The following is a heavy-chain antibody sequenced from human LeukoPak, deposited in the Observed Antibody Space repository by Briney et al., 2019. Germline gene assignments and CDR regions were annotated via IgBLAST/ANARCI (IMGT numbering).Heavy chain of an antibody. CDR2: ISYDGSNK. V-gene: IGHV3-30-3*01. Sequence: GGSLRLSCAASGFTFSSYAMHCARQAPGKGLEGVAVISYDGSNKYYADSVKGRFTISRDNSKNTLYLQMNSLRAKDTAVYYCAREPYGGNCHFDYWGQGTLVTVSS. D-gene: IGHD4-23*01. CDR3: AREPYGGNCHFDY. CDR1: GFTFSSYA. J-gene: IGHJ4*02.